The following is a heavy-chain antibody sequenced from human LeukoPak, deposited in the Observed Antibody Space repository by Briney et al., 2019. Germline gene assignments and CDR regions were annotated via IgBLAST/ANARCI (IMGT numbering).Heavy chain of an antibody. CDR3: ARAPVDVLRFLEWLSFDY. J-gene: IGHJ4*02. V-gene: IGHV3-30-3*01. CDR2: ISYDGSNK. Sequence: GGPLRLSCAASGFTFSSYAMHWVRQAPGKGLEWVAVISYDGSNKYYADSVKGRFTISRDNSKNTLYLQMNSLRAEDTAVYYCARAPVDVLRFLEWLSFDYWGQGTLVTVSS. CDR1: GFTFSSYA. D-gene: IGHD3-3*01.